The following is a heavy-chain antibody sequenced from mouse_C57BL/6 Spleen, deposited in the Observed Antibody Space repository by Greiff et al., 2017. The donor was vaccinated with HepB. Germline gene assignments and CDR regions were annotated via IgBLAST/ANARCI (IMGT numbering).Heavy chain of an antibody. CDR3: AREVRRGHYYAMEY. Sequence: EVKLMESGGGLVKPGGSLKLSCAASGFTFSSYAMSWVRQTPEKRLEWVATISDGGSYTYYPDNVKGRFTISRDNAKNNLYLQMSHLKSEDTAMYYCAREVRRGHYYAMEYWGQGTSVTVSS. CDR2: ISDGGSYT. J-gene: IGHJ4*01. D-gene: IGHD1-2*01. CDR1: GFTFSSYA. V-gene: IGHV5-4*01.